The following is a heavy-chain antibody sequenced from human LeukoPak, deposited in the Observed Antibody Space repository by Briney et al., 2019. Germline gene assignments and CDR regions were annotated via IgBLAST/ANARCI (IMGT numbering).Heavy chain of an antibody. J-gene: IGHJ6*03. D-gene: IGHD1-7*01. V-gene: IGHV1-2*02. CDR2: INPNSGGT. CDR3: ARARYNCNYLEYMDV. Sequence: ASVKVSCKASGYTFTGYYMHWVRQAPGQGLEWMGWINPNSGGTNYAQKFQGRVTMTRDTSISTAYMELSRLRSDDTAVYYCARARYNCNYLEYMDVWGKGTTVTVSS. CDR1: GYTFTGYY.